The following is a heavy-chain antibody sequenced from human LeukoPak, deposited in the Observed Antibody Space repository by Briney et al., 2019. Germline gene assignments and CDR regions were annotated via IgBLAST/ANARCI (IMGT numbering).Heavy chain of an antibody. J-gene: IGHJ4*02. Sequence: SETLSLTCTVSGGSISSSSYHWGWIRQPPGKGLEWIGSIYYSGSTYYNPSLKSRVTISVDTSKNQFSLKLSSVTAADTAVYYCAREAHYYDSSTSDYWGQGTLVTVSS. CDR2: IYYSGST. V-gene: IGHV4-39*07. D-gene: IGHD3-22*01. CDR3: AREAHYYDSSTSDY. CDR1: GGSISSSSYH.